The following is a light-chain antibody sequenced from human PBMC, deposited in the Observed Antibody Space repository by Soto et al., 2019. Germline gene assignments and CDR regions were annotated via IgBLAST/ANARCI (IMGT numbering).Light chain of an antibody. Sequence: EIVMTQSPATLSASPGERATLSCRASQSVSVNLAWYQQNPGQAPRLLIYGASTRATGIPARFSGSGSGTEFNLTISSLQSEDFAVYYCQHYNNWPPWTFGQGTKVEIK. J-gene: IGKJ1*01. CDR2: GAS. CDR3: QHYNNWPPWT. V-gene: IGKV3-15*01. CDR1: QSVSVN.